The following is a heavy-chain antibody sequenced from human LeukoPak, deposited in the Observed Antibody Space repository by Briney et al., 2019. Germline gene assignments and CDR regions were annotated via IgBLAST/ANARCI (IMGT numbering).Heavy chain of an antibody. CDR2: INPSGGST. V-gene: IGHV1-46*01. D-gene: IGHD2-2*01. CDR3: ANIVVPAAYYYYYYYMDV. Sequence: ASVKVSCKASGYTFTSYYMHWVRQAPGQGLEWMGIINPSGGSTSYAQKFQGRVTMTRDMSTSTAYMELSRLRSDDTAVYYCANIVVPAAYYYYYYYMDVWGKGTTVTVSS. J-gene: IGHJ6*03. CDR1: GYTFTSYY.